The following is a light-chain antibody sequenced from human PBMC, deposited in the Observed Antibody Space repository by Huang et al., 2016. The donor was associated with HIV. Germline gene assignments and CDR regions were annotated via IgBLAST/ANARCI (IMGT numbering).Light chain of an antibody. Sequence: EIVMTQFPATLSVSPGERATLSCRASQSVSSNLAWYQQKPGQAPRLLIHGARTRATGIPARFSGSGSGTEFTLTISSLQSEDLAIYYCQQYNIWPPYTFGQGTKLEIK. CDR3: QQYNIWPPYT. J-gene: IGKJ2*01. V-gene: IGKV3-15*01. CDR1: QSVSSN. CDR2: GAR.